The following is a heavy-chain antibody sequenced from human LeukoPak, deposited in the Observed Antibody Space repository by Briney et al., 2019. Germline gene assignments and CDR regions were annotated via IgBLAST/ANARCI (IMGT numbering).Heavy chain of an antibody. CDR1: GCTFNSYW. CDR3: ARWSYVSGTWFLDS. V-gene: IGHV3-7*05. J-gene: IGHJ4*02. Sequence: TGESLRLSCEASGCTFNSYWMSWVRQAPGKGLEWVADINEDGGTIYYVNSVKGRFTISRDNAKNSLSLQLNTLRAEDRAVYYCARWSYVSGTWFLDSWGQGALVTVSS. CDR2: INEDGGTI. D-gene: IGHD3-10*01.